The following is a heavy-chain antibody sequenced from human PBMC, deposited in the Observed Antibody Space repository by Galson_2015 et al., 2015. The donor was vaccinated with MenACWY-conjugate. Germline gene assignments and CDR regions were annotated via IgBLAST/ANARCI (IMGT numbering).Heavy chain of an antibody. CDR3: ARVGTWIHQYFYYMDV. V-gene: IGHV3-48*03. D-gene: IGHD1/OR15-1a*01. Sequence: SLRLSCAASGFTFTGYEFNWVRQAPGTGLEWLSYISKSGSPIIYADSVKGRFTFSRDYTNKSLFLQMNSLRDGDTGVYYCARVGTWIHQYFYYMDVWGKGTTVTVSS. CDR2: ISKSGSPI. J-gene: IGHJ6*03. CDR1: GFTFTGYE.